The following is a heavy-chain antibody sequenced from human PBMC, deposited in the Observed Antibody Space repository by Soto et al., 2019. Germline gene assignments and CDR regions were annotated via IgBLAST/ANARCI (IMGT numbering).Heavy chain of an antibody. CDR3: AKDILNGCSGGSCYYGVGHGYYYYYMDV. D-gene: IGHD2-15*01. CDR2: ISWNSGSI. CDR1: GFTFDDYA. J-gene: IGHJ6*03. V-gene: IGHV3-9*01. Sequence: GGSLRLSCAASGFTFDDYAMHWVRQAPGKGLEWVSGISWNSGSIGYADSVKGRFTISRDNAKNSLYLQMNSLRAEDTALYYCAKDILNGCSGGSCYYGVGHGYYYYYMDVWGKGTTVTVSS.